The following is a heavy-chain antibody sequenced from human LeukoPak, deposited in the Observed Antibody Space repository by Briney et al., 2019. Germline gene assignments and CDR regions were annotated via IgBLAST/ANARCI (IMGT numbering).Heavy chain of an antibody. CDR2: ISGRGGSR. J-gene: IGHJ4*02. V-gene: IGHV3-23*01. CDR1: GFTFSSYA. CDR3: AQSPASDYYYGSGSYRYFDY. Sequence: GGSLRLSCAASGFTFSSYAMSWVRQAPGKGLEWVSAISGRGGSRYYADSVKGRFTISRDNSKNTLYLQMNSLRAEDTAVYYCAQSPASDYYYGSGSYRYFDYWGQGTLVTVSS. D-gene: IGHD3-10*01.